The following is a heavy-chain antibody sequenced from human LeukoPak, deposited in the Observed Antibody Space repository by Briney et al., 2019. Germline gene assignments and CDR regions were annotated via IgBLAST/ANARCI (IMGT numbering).Heavy chain of an antibody. D-gene: IGHD3-3*01. CDR3: ARGAPPYSDFWSGYCTY. CDR1: GFTFSTYS. J-gene: IGHJ4*02. Sequence: KTGGSLRLSCAASGFTFSTYSMNWVRQAPGKGLEWVSSISSSSSYMFYADSVKGRFTVSRGNAKNSLYLQMNSLRADDTAVYYCARGAPPYSDFWSGYCTYWGQGTLVTVSS. V-gene: IGHV3-21*01. CDR2: ISSSSSYM.